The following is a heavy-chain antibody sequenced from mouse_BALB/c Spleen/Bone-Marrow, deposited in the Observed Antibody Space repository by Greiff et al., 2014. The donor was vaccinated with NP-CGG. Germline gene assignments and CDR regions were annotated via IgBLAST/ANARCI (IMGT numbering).Heavy chain of an antibody. J-gene: IGHJ4*01. CDR2: IYPVSGET. Sequence: QVQLQQSGAELARPGASVTLSCKASGYTFNDYIMHWVKQRPGQGLEWIGRIYPVSGETNYNQKFKGKATLSVDRSSSTVYMVLHSLTSKDAAVYYGVKGYYGNDYAMDYWGQGTSVTVSS. D-gene: IGHD1-1*01. CDR1: GYTFNDYI. V-gene: IGHV1-11*01. CDR3: VKGYYGNDYAMDY.